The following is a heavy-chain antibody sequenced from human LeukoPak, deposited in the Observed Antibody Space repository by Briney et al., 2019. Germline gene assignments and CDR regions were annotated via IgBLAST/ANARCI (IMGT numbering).Heavy chain of an antibody. CDR3: ARGGIFLRSGPDY. CDR1: GFTFSDYY. Sequence: GGSLRLSCAATGFTFSDYYINWIRQAQGKGLERVAFSSPDGSSTFYAACVQGRLTISRYNAQNSLYLQMNSLRVEDTGFYYCARGGIFLRSGPDYWGEGKLVIVSS. J-gene: IGHJ4*02. D-gene: IGHD3-3*01. CDR2: SSPDGSST. V-gene: IGHV3-11*01.